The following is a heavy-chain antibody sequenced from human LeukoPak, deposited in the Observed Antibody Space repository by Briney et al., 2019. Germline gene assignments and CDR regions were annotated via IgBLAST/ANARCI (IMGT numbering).Heavy chain of an antibody. CDR2: IYGSGIT. V-gene: IGHV4-4*07. J-gene: IGHJ6*03. D-gene: IGHD3-22*01. CDR1: GGSIISNY. Sequence: SETLSLTCTVSGGSIISNYWSWIRQSAGTGLEWIGRIYGSGITDYNPSLKSRVTMSLDTSRKQFSLRLTSVTAADTAVYYCARLKFYDSTGYSPGYYMDVWGKGTTVTVSS. CDR3: ARLKFYDSTGYSPGYYMDV.